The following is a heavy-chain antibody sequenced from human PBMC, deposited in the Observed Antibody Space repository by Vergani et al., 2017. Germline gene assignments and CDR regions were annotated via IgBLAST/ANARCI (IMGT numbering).Heavy chain of an antibody. CDR3: ANSVIAGNVGVAYFGMDV. CDR2: IRYDGSSE. CDR1: GFTLNTYG. Sequence: QAQILQSGGGVVQPGGSLRLSCTLSGFTLNTYGIHWVRQAPGKGLEWVSFIRYDGSSEYYGDSVKGRFTISRDKSQNTVNLQMNSLRTEDTAVYFCANSVIAGNVGVAYFGMDVWGRGTTVTVSS. J-gene: IGHJ6*02. V-gene: IGHV3-30*02. D-gene: IGHD2/OR15-2a*01.